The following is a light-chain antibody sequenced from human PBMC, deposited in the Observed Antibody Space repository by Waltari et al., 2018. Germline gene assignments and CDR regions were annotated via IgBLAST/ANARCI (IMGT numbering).Light chain of an antibody. J-gene: IGKJ1*01. CDR1: QSVSSN. V-gene: IGKV3-15*01. Sequence: EIVMTQSPATLSVSPGERTTLSCRASQSVSSNLAWYQQKPGQAPRLLIYGASNRATGIPARFSGSGTGTEFTLTIISMQSEDIAVYYCQQYNKWPPWTFGQGTKVEIK. CDR2: GAS. CDR3: QQYNKWPPWT.